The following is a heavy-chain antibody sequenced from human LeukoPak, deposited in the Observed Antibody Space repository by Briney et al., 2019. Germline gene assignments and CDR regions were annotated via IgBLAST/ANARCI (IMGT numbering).Heavy chain of an antibody. CDR2: INAGNGDA. CDR1: GYTFTTYA. CDR3: ASGMGGYDSSGYPSEDAFDI. Sequence: ASVKVSCKASGYTFTTYAIHWVRQAPGRSLEWMGRINAGNGDAKYSQKFQGRVTITRDTSASTAYMELSSLRSEDTAVYYCASGMGGYDSSGYPSEDAFDIWGQGTMVTVSS. D-gene: IGHD3-22*01. V-gene: IGHV1-3*01. J-gene: IGHJ3*02.